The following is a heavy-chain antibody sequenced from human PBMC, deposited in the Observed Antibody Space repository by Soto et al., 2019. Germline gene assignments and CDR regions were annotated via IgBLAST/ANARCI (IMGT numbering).Heavy chain of an antibody. J-gene: IGHJ6*02. D-gene: IGHD3-3*01. V-gene: IGHV1-46*01. CDR3: ARVGIDFWSGYYTVSSSGMDV. CDR2: INPSGGST. CDR1: GYTFTSHY. Sequence: ASVKVSCKASGYTFTSHYMHWVRQAPGRGLEWMGIINPSGGSTCYAQKFQGRVTMTRDTSTSTVYMELSSLRSEDTAVYYCARVGIDFWSGYYTVSSSGMDVWGQGTTVTVSS.